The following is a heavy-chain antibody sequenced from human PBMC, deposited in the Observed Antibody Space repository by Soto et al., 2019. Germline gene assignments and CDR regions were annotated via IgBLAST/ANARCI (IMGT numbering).Heavy chain of an antibody. CDR3: IKASTVTGVGGYR. J-gene: IGHJ5*02. V-gene: IGHV3-74*01. CDR1: GFAFSSYW. D-gene: IGHD6-19*01. CDR2: ISSDGRNT. Sequence: VQLVESGGGLVQPGGSLRLSCAASGFAFSSYWMQWVRQAPGKGPVWVSRISSDGRNTTYADFVKGRFTISRDNAENTLHLQMTSLTDADTAVYYCIKASTVTGVGGYRWGQGTLVTVSS.